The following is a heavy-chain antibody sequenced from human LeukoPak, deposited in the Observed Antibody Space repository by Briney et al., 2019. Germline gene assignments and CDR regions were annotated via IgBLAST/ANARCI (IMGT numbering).Heavy chain of an antibody. CDR2: FSGSGGPT. Sequence: GGSLRLSCAASGFSFSDYGMHWVRQAPGKGLEWVSAFSGSGGPTYYADSVKGRFTISRDNSMNTLYLQMNDLRVEDTAVYYCAKDWNQFGSGSHLDYMDVWGKGTTVTVS. CDR3: AKDWNQFGSGSHLDYMDV. J-gene: IGHJ6*03. CDR1: GFSFSDYG. V-gene: IGHV3-23*01. D-gene: IGHD3-10*01.